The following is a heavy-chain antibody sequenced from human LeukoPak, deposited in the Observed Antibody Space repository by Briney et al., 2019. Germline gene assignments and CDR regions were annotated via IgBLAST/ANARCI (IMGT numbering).Heavy chain of an antibody. D-gene: IGHD4-23*01. CDR3: ASLPTRSVTIDY. CDR2: INHSGST. Sequence: SETLSLTCAVYGGSFSGYYWSWIRQPPGKGLEWIGEINHSGSTNYNPSLKSRVTISVDTSKNQFSPKLSSVTAADTAVYYCASLPTRSVTIDYWGQGTLVTVSS. J-gene: IGHJ4*02. CDR1: GGSFSGYY. V-gene: IGHV4-34*01.